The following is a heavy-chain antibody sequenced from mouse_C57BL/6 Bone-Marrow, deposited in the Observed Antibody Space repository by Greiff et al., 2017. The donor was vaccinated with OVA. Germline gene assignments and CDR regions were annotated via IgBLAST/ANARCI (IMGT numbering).Heavy chain of an antibody. CDR2: IDPSDSYT. CDR1: GYTFTSYW. D-gene: IGHD2-4*01. CDR3: ARRGDYDYSYWYFDV. Sequence: LQQPGAELVKPGASVKLSCKASGYTFTSYWMQWVKQRPGQGLEWIGEIDPSDSYTNYNQKFKGKATLTVDTSYSTAYMQLSSLTSEDSAVYYCARRGDYDYSYWYFDVWGTGTTVTVSS. J-gene: IGHJ1*03. V-gene: IGHV1-50*01.